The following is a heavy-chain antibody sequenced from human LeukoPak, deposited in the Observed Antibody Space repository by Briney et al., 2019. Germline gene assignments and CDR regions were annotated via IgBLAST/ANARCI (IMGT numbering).Heavy chain of an antibody. J-gene: IGHJ3*02. CDR2: IYYSGST. Sequence: PSETLSLTCTVSGGSISSYYWSWIRQPPGKGLEWIGYIYYSGSTNYNPSLKSRVTISVDTSKNQFSLKLSSVTAADTAVYYCARSYSYYYGSGSYYNVRAFDISGQGTMVTVSS. CDR3: ARSYSYYYGSGSYYNVRAFDI. V-gene: IGHV4-59*08. D-gene: IGHD3-10*01. CDR1: GGSISSYY.